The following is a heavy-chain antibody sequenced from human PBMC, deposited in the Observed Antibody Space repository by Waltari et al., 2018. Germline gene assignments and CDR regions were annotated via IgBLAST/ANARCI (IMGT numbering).Heavy chain of an antibody. J-gene: IGHJ4*02. V-gene: IGHV3-30*18. CDR3: AKGAFGLDY. CDR1: GFTFSSYG. CDR2: IWYDGRNK. D-gene: IGHD3-10*01. Sequence: QVQLVESGGGVVQPGRSLRLSCAASGFTFSSYGMHWVRQAPGKGVGWVAGIWYDGRNKYYADSVKGRFTISRDNSKNTLYLQMNSLRAEDTAMYYCAKGAFGLDYWGQGTLVTVSS.